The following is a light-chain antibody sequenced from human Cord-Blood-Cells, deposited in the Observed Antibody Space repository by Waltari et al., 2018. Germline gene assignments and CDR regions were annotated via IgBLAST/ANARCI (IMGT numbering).Light chain of an antibody. J-gene: IGLJ3*02. V-gene: IGLV2-11*01. Sequence: QSALTPPRPVSGSPGQSLTTSCTGTSSDDVGYNYFSWYKQHPGKAPKLMIYDVSKRPSGVPDRFSGSKSGNTASLTISGLQAEVEADYYCCSYAGSYTWVFGGGTKLTVL. CDR3: CSYAGSYTWV. CDR2: DVS. CDR1: SSDDVGYNY.